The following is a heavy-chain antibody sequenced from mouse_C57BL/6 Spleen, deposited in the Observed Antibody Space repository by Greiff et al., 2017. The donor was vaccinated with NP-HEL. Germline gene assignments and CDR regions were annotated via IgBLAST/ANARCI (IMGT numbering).Heavy chain of an antibody. J-gene: IGHJ4*01. CDR3: ARGGSSYAYYAMDY. CDR2: ISSGSSTI. D-gene: IGHD1-1*01. CDR1: GFTFSDYG. V-gene: IGHV5-17*01. Sequence: EVQGVESGGGLVKPGGSLKLSCAASGFTFSDYGMHWVRQAPEKGLEWVAYISSGSSTIYYADTVKGRFTISRDNAKNTLFLQMTSLRSEDTAMYYCARGGSSYAYYAMDYWGQGTSVTVSS.